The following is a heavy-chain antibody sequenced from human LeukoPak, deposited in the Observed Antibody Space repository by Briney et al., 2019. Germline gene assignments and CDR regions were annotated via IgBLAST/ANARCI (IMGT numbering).Heavy chain of an antibody. CDR2: IYYSGST. Sequence: PETLSLTCTVSGGSISSFYWSWIGQPPGKGLEWIGSIYYSGSTNYNPSLKSRVTISVDTSKNQFSLKLSSVTAADTAVYYCASARDFGWEGVWNWGQATVDTVSS. V-gene: IGHV4-59*12. D-gene: IGHD6-19*01. CDR3: ASARDFGWEGVWN. J-gene: IGHJ4*02. CDR1: GGSISSFY.